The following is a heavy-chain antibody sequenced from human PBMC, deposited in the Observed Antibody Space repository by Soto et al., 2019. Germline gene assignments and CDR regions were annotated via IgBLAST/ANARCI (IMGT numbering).Heavy chain of an antibody. J-gene: IGHJ6*02. CDR2: TYYRSKWYN. CDR1: GDSVSSNSAA. CDR3: AREAVAGPGFGMDV. D-gene: IGHD6-19*01. Sequence: PSPTLSLPCAISGDSVSSNSAAWNWIRQSPSRGLEWLGRTYYRSKWYNDYAVSVKSRITINPDTSKNQFSLQLNSVTPEDTAVYYCAREAVAGPGFGMDVWGQGTTVTVSS. V-gene: IGHV6-1*01.